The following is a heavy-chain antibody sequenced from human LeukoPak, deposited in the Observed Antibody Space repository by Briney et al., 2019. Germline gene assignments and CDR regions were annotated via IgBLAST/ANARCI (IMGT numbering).Heavy chain of an antibody. CDR1: GFTVSSNY. V-gene: IGHV3-66*02. J-gene: IGHJ4*02. D-gene: IGHD5-18*01. CDR3: ARDVGGYSYGSNFDY. CDR2: LYSGGST. Sequence: GGSLRLSCAASGFTVSSNYMSWVRQAPGKGLEWVSVLYSGGSTYYADSVKGRFTISRDNSKNTLYLQMNSLRAEDTAVYYCARDVGGYSYGSNFDYWGQGTLVTVSS.